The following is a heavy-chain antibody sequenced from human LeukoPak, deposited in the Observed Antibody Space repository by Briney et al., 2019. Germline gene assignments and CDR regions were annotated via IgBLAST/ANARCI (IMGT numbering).Heavy chain of an antibody. J-gene: IGHJ6*03. V-gene: IGHV4-59*12. CDR1: GGSISSYY. D-gene: IGHD6-13*01. Sequence: SETLSLTCTVSGGSISSYYWSWIRQPPGKGLEWIGYIYHSGSTYYNPSLKSRVTISVDRSKNQFSLKLSSVTAADTAVYYCARGINKMQLGYYYYYMDVWGKGTTVTVSS. CDR3: ARGINKMQLGYYYYYMDV. CDR2: IYHSGST.